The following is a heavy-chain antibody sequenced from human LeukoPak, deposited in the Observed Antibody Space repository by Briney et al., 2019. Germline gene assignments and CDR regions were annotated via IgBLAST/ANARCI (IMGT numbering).Heavy chain of an antibody. J-gene: IGHJ4*02. V-gene: IGHV4-59*01. CDR3: ARVERNWSGYYAKVYYFDY. CDR2: VQYTGST. D-gene: IGHD3-3*01. CDR1: GVSISTYS. Sequence: SETLSLTCSVSGVSISTYSWSWIRQPPGKGLEWIASVQYTGSTTYNPSLRSRLTISADTSKSQFSLKLSSVTTADTAVYCARVERNWSGYYAKVYYFDYWGQGTLVTVSS.